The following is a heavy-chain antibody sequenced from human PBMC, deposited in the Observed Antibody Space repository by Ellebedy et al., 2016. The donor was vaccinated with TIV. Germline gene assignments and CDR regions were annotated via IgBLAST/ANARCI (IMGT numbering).Heavy chain of an antibody. CDR2: INDRGRT. D-gene: IGHD3-3*01. V-gene: IGHV4-34*01. CDR1: GGSFSGNY. J-gene: IGHJ6*02. CDR3: ARGALAILGVVTGDYGLDV. Sequence: MPSETLSLTCAVYGGSFSGNYWSWIRQPPGKGLEWIGEINDRGRTNYNPSLKSRVTISVDTSKNQFSLKLTSVSAADTAVYYCARGALAILGVVTGDYGLDVWGQGTTVTVSS.